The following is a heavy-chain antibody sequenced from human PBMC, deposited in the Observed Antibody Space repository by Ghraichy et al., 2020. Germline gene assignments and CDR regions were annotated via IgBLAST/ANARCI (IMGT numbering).Heavy chain of an antibody. V-gene: IGHV3-30*18. Sequence: GGSLRLSCVVSGFSFTNFGVHWVRQTPGKGLEWVAVISVDGQKKDYADSVKGRFFTSRDNSKNTLNLHMNSLRAEDSALYYCAKGLLTSKWSPFDSWGQGTQVTVSS. CDR1: GFSFTNFG. CDR2: ISVDGQKK. CDR3: AKGLLTSKWSPFDS. J-gene: IGHJ4*02. D-gene: IGHD2-15*01.